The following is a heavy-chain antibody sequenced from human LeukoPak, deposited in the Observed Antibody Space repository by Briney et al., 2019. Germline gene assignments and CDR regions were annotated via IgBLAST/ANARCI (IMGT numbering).Heavy chain of an antibody. Sequence: PGGSLRLSCAASGFTVSSNYMSWVRQAPGKGLDWVSAISGSGTTTYYADSVKGRFTISRDISKSTLYLQMNSLRAEDTAVYYCAKPLSAASGTDFHYWGQGTLVTVSS. V-gene: IGHV3-23*01. CDR2: ISGSGTTT. J-gene: IGHJ4*02. CDR1: GFTVSSNY. D-gene: IGHD6-13*01. CDR3: AKPLSAASGTDFHY.